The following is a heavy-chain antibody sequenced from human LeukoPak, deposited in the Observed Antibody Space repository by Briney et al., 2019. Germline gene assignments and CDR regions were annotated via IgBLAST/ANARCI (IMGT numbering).Heavy chain of an antibody. CDR1: AGSISTNNYY. CDR3: ARHRGSSSEFDP. V-gene: IGHV4-39*01. Sequence: PSETLSLTCTVSAGSISTNNYYWGWIRQPPGKGLEWIGHIYYDGRTYYNPSLKSRVTMSVDTSKNQFSLKLSSVTAADTAVYYCARHRGSSSEFDPWGLGTLVTISS. CDR2: IYYDGRT. D-gene: IGHD6-6*01. J-gene: IGHJ5*02.